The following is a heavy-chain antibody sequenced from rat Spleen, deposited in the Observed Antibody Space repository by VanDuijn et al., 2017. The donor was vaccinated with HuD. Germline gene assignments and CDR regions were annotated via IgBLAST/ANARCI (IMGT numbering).Heavy chain of an antibody. J-gene: IGHJ4*01. D-gene: IGHD1-12*03. Sequence: EVQLVDHGGGLVQPGRSLKLSCAPSGFTFSIYGLAWVRQAPTKGLEWVASIGTGGGNTYYRDSVKGRFTISRDNAKSTLYLQMDSLRSEDTATDCCATDPHDGYYHVDVMDAWGQGASVTVSS. CDR2: IGTGGGNT. V-gene: IGHV5S13*01. CDR1: GFTFSIYG. CDR3: ATDPHDGYYHVDVMDA.